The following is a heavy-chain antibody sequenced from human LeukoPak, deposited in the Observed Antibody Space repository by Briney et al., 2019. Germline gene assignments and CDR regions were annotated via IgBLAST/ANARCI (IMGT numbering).Heavy chain of an antibody. CDR1: GFTFSSYA. V-gene: IGHV3-23*01. D-gene: IGHD1-14*01. CDR3: AKDLIERSYYRTVAFDI. J-gene: IGHJ3*02. CDR2: ISGSGGST. Sequence: PGGSLRLSCAASGFTFSSYAMSWVRQAPGKGLEWVSAISGSGGSTYYADSVKGRFTISRDNSKNTLYLQMNSLRAEDTAVYYCAKDLIERSYYRTVAFDIWGQGTMVTVSS.